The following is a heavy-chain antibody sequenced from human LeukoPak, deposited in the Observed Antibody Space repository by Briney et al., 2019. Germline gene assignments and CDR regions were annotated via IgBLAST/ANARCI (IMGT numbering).Heavy chain of an antibody. J-gene: IGHJ3*02. Sequence: VASVKVSCKVSGYTLTELSMHWVRQAPGKGLEWMGGFDPEDGETIYAQKFQGRVTMTEDTSTNTAYMELSSLRSENTAVYYCAGPTTVTTSGAFDIWGQGTMVTVSS. CDR3: AGPTTVTTSGAFDI. CDR1: GYTLTELS. V-gene: IGHV1-24*01. CDR2: FDPEDGET. D-gene: IGHD4-17*01.